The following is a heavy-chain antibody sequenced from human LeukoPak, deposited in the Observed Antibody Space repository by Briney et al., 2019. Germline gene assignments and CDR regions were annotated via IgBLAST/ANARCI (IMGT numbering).Heavy chain of an antibody. CDR3: ARVASGGDYRSGGDDY. Sequence: GASVKVSCKASGGTFSSYAMHWVRQAPGKGLEYVSAISSNGGSTYYANSVKGRFTISRDNSKNTLYLQMGSLRAEDMAVYYCARVASGGDYRSGGDDYWGQGTLVTVSS. D-gene: IGHD4-17*01. CDR1: GGTFSSYA. V-gene: IGHV3-64*01. J-gene: IGHJ4*02. CDR2: ISSNGGST.